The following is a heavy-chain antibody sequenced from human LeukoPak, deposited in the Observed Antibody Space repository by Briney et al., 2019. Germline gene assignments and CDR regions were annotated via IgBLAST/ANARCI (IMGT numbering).Heavy chain of an antibody. D-gene: IGHD1-26*01. CDR3: ARVLEWELLGYFDY. J-gene: IGHJ4*02. Sequence: GGSLRISCAASGFTFTSYAMHWVRQAPGKGLEWVAVISYDGSNKYYADSVKGRFTISRDNSKNTLYLQMNSLRAEDTAVYYCARVLEWELLGYFDYWGQGTLVTVSS. CDR1: GFTFTSYA. V-gene: IGHV3-30*01. CDR2: ISYDGSNK.